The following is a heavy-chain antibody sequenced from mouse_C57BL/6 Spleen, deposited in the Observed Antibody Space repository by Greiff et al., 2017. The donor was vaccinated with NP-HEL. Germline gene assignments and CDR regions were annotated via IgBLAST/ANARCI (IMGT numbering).Heavy chain of an antibody. CDR2: IYPGSGST. J-gene: IGHJ3*01. D-gene: IGHD2-4*01. CDR3: ARGGDYDYDRAWFAY. V-gene: IGHV1-55*01. CDR1: GYTFTSYW. Sequence: QVHVKQPGAELVKPGASVKMSCKASGYTFTSYWITWVKQRPGQGLEWIGDIYPGSGSTNYNEKFKSKATLTVDTSSSTAYMQLSSLTSEDSAVYYCARGGDYDYDRAWFAYWGQGTLVTVSA.